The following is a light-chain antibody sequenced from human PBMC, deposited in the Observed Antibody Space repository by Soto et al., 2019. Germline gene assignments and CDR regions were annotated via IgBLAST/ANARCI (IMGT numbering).Light chain of an antibody. Sequence: EIVLTQSPGTLSLSPGERATLSCRASQSVSSSHLAWYQQKPGQAPRLLIYGASSRATGIPDRFSGSGSGPDFTLTISRLEPEDFAVYYCQQYGSSRTFGQGTKVEIK. CDR1: QSVSSSH. CDR2: GAS. CDR3: QQYGSSRT. J-gene: IGKJ1*01. V-gene: IGKV3-20*01.